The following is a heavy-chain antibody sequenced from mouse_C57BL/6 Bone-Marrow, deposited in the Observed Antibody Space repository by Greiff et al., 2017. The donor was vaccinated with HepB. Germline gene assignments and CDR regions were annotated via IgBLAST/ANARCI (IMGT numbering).Heavy chain of an antibody. V-gene: IGHV1-69*01. J-gene: IGHJ4*01. CDR1: GYTFTSYW. CDR3: ARREIYYGPYYYAMVY. CDR2: IDPSDSYT. D-gene: IGHD2-1*01. Sequence: QVQLQQPGAELVMPGASVKLSCKASGYTFTSYWMHWVKQRPGQGLEWIGEIDPSDSYTNYNQKFKGKSTLTVDKSSSTAYMQLSSLTSEDSAVYHCARREIYYGPYYYAMVYWGQGTSVTVSS.